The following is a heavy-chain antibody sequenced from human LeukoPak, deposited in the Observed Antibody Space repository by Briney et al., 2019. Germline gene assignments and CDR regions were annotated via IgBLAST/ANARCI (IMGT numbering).Heavy chain of an antibody. V-gene: IGHV4-59*08. J-gene: IGHJ6*02. CDR1: GGSISSYY. Sequence: PETLSLTCSVSGGSISSYYCSWIRQPPGKGLEWVGYVSDIGITNYNPSLTSRVNISADTSKTQFFLKLSSVTAADTAVYYCARHRSPYYYGMDVWGQGTTVTVSS. CDR3: ARHRSPYYYGMDV. CDR2: VSDIGIT.